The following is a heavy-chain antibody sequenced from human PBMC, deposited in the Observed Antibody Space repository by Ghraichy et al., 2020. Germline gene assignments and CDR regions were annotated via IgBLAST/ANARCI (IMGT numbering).Heavy chain of an antibody. V-gene: IGHV3-30*18. Sequence: GGSLRLSCAASGFTFSSYGMHWVRQAPGKGLEWVAVISYDGSNKYYADSVKGRFTISRDNSKNTLYLQMNSLRAEDTAVYYCAKGGDSSGYYYFWMIEGGLIDYWGQGTLVTVSS. CDR3: AKGGDSSGYYYFWMIEGGLIDY. CDR2: ISYDGSNK. J-gene: IGHJ4*02. CDR1: GFTFSSYG. D-gene: IGHD3-22*01.